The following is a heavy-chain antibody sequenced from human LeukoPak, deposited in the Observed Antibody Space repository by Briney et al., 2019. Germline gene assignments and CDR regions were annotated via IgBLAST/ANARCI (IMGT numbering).Heavy chain of an antibody. D-gene: IGHD3-22*01. CDR3: ARVGYDSSGRFDH. CDR2: ISSSGSII. J-gene: IGHJ4*02. V-gene: IGHV3-11*04. CDR1: GFTFSDYY. Sequence: AGSLRLSCAASGFTFSDYYMTWIRQAPGKGLEWVSYISSSGSIIYYADSVKGRFIISRDNAKNSLYLQMNSLRAEDTAVYFCARVGYDSSGRFDHWGQGTLVTVSS.